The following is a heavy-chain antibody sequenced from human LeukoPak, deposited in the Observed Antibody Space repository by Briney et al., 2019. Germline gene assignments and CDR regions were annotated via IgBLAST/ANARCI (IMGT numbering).Heavy chain of an antibody. D-gene: IGHD3-10*01. CDR2: IKSKSGGGTT. CDR3: TTEGEVVRGVSLDC. CDR1: GFTFSNAW. V-gene: IGHV3-15*01. Sequence: GGSLRLSCAASGFTFSNAWMNWVRQAPGKGLEWVGRIKSKSGGGTTDYAAPVKGRFTISRDDSKNTLYLQMNSLKTEDTAVYYCTTEGEVVRGVSLDCWGQGTLVTVSS. J-gene: IGHJ4*02.